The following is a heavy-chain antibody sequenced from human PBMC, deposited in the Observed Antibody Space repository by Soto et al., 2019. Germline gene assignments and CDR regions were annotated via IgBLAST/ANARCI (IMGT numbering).Heavy chain of an antibody. Sequence: EVQLVESGGGLVQPGGSLRVSCAASGFNFTSYWMSWVRQAPGKGLEWVANIKEDGSAKYYLDSVKGRYTISRDNAKNSLYLQMSSLRAEDTSVYDCAREDFYRFDYWGQGNLVTVSS. CDR1: GFNFTSYW. CDR3: AREDFYRFDY. CDR2: IKEDGSAK. V-gene: IGHV3-7*01. J-gene: IGHJ4*02.